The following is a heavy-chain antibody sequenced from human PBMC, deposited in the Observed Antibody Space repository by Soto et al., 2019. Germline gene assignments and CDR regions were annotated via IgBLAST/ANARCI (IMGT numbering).Heavy chain of an antibody. D-gene: IGHD4-4*01. J-gene: IGHJ4*02. CDR2: ISGGGGST. V-gene: IGHV3-23*01. CDR1: GFTFSSYA. CDR3: ARRRGGPIIYSPNCEI. Sequence: SLRLSCAASGFTFSSYAMSWVRQAPGKGLEWVSAISGGGGSTYYADSVTGRFTISRDNSKNTLYLQMNSLRAEDTAVYYCARRRGGPIIYSPNCEIWGQGTQFTVAS.